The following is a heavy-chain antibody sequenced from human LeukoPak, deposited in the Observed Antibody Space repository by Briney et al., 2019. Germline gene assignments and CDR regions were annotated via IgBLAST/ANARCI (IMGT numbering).Heavy chain of an antibody. J-gene: IGHJ4*02. CDR2: FYYSGNT. V-gene: IGHV4-39*01. CDR1: GGSISSSSYY. CDR3: ARGPGTWYYY. Sequence: ASETLSLTCSVSGGSISSSSYYWGWIRQPPGKGLEWIGSFYYSGNTYYNPSLKSRVTISVDTSKNEFSLKLRSVTAADTALYYCARGPGTWYYYWGQGTLVTVSS. D-gene: IGHD6-13*01.